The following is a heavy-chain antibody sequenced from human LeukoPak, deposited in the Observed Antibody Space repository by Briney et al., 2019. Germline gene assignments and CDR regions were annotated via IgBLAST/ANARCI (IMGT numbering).Heavy chain of an antibody. CDR1: GFTFSSYG. CDR3: ARDRLGAMLFFDS. CDR2: ITGTGHIT. J-gene: IGHJ4*02. Sequence: GGSLRLSCAASGFTFSSYGMSWVRQAPGKGLEWVSAITGTGHITYYADSVKGRFTISRDNSKNTLYLQMNSLRAEDTALYYCARDRLGAMLFFDSWGQGTLVTVSS. V-gene: IGHV3-23*01. D-gene: IGHD3-16*01.